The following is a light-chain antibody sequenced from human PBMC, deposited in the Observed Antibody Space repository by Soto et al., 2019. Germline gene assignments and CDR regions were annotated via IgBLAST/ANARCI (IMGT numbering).Light chain of an antibody. Sequence: QSVVTQPPSASGTPGQRVTISCSGSSSNIGSNYVYWYQHLPGTAPKVLIYKNNHRPSGVPDQFSGSKSDTSASLAISGLRSEDEAHYYCAVWDDSLSGVVFGGGTKVTVL. J-gene: IGLJ3*02. CDR3: AVWDDSLSGVV. CDR2: KNN. CDR1: SSNIGSNY. V-gene: IGLV1-47*01.